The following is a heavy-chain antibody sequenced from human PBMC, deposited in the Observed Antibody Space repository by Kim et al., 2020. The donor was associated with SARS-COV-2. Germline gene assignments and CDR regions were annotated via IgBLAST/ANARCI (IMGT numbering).Heavy chain of an antibody. Sequence: GGSLRLSCAASGFTFSSYAMHWVRQAPGKGLEWVAVISYDGSNKYYADSVKGRFTISRDNSKNTLYLQMNSLRAEDTAVYYCAIGGGYNGPFDYWGQGTLVTVSS. D-gene: IGHD5-12*01. CDR2: ISYDGSNK. J-gene: IGHJ4*02. CDR3: AIGGGYNGPFDY. V-gene: IGHV3-30*04. CDR1: GFTFSSYA.